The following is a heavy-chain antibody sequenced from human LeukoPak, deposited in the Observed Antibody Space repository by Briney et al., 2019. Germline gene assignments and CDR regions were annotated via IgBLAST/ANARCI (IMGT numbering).Heavy chain of an antibody. Sequence: TGGSLRLSCAASEFAFSTYNMNWVRQAPGKGLEWVSYISTGSSTTYYADSVKGRFTISRDNSKNTLYLQMNSLRAEDTAVYYCAKVMGLRGYYFDYWGQGTLVTVSS. D-gene: IGHD4-17*01. J-gene: IGHJ4*02. V-gene: IGHV3-48*01. CDR3: AKVMGLRGYYFDY. CDR1: EFAFSTYN. CDR2: ISTGSSTT.